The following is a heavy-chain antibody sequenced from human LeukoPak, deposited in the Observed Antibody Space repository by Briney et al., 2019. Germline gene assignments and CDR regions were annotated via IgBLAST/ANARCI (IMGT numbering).Heavy chain of an antibody. D-gene: IGHD2-2*01. Sequence: GGSLRLSCAASGFTFSSYSMNWVRQAPGKGLEWVSYISSSSSTIYYADSVKGRFTISRDNAKNSLFLQMNSLRAEDTAVYYCAVGVVPAGGDAFDIWGQGTMVTVSS. CDR1: GFTFSSYS. J-gene: IGHJ3*02. CDR3: AVGVVPAGGDAFDI. CDR2: ISSSSSTI. V-gene: IGHV3-48*04.